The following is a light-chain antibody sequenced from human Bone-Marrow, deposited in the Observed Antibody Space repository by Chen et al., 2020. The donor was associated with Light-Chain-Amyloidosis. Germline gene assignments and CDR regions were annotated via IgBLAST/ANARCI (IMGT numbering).Light chain of an antibody. J-gene: IGLJ3*02. V-gene: IGLV3-21*02. CDR1: NIGSTS. CDR3: QVWDRSSDRPV. Sequence: SYVLTQPFSVSVAPGPTATMACGRNNIGSTSVHWYQQTPGQAPLLVFYDDSNRPSGIPERLAGSNSGNTATLTISRVEAGDEADYYCQVWDRSSDRPVFGGGTKLTVL. CDR2: DDS.